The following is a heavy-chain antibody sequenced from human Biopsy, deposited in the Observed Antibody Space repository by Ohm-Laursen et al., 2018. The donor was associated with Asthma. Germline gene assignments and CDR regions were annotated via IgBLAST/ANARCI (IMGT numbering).Heavy chain of an antibody. D-gene: IGHD3-9*01. CDR3: ARMNTLIQAANYFSYAMDV. CDR1: PGSFSGFF. Sequence: SDTLSLTCDVYPGSFSGFFWNWIRPPPGKGLELIAYLFHSGTTYYNPSLKSRVTISVDRSQRQFSLKVNSVTAADTAVYYCARMNTLIQAANYFSYAMDVWGQGTTVTVSS. J-gene: IGHJ6*02. CDR2: LFHSGTT. V-gene: IGHV4-34*12.